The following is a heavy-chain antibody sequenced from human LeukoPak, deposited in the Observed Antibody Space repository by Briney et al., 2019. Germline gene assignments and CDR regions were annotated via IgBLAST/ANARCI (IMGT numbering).Heavy chain of an antibody. V-gene: IGHV3-23*01. D-gene: IGHD3-10*01. Sequence: GGSLRLSCAASGFTFSSYAMTWVRQAPGKGLEWVSSISNSADVRYHADTVKGRFTISRDNSKNTLYLQMNSLRAGDTAVYYCGRVFRTPSWFIGYWDQGALVTVSS. J-gene: IGHJ4*02. CDR2: ISNSADVR. CDR1: GFTFSSYA. CDR3: GRVFRTPSWFIGY.